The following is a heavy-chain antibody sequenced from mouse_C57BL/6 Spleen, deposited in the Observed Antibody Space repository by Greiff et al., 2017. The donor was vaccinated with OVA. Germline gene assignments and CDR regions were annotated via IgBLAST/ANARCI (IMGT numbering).Heavy chain of an antibody. CDR3: ARGGLRRREYYFDY. CDR2: ISYDGSN. Sequence: ESGPGLVKPSQSLSLTCSVTGYSITSGYYWNWIRQFPGNKLEWMGYISYDGSNNYNPSLKNRISITRDTSKNQFFLKLNSVTTEDTATYYCARGGLRRREYYFDYWGQGTTLTVSS. CDR1: GYSITSGYY. V-gene: IGHV3-6*01. D-gene: IGHD2-2*01. J-gene: IGHJ2*01.